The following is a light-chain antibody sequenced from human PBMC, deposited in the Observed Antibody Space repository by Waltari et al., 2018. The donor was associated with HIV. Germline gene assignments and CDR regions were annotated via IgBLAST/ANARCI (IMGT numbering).Light chain of an antibody. J-gene: IGKJ4*01. CDR1: QRVSNNY. Sequence: EIVLTQSPGTLSLSPGERATLSCRASQRVSNNYLAWYQQKPGQAPRLLIYGASSRATGIPDRFSGSGSGTDFTITVSRLEPEDFAVYYCQRYGNSPFTFGGGTRVEIK. CDR3: QRYGNSPFT. V-gene: IGKV3-20*01. CDR2: GAS.